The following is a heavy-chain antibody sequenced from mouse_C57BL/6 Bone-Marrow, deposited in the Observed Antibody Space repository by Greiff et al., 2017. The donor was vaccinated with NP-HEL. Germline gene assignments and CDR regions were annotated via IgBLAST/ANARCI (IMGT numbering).Heavy chain of an antibody. CDR3: AKTLYGSSLYYFDY. Sequence: QVQLQQSGAELAKPGASVKLSCKASGYTFTSYWMHWVKQRPGQGLEWIGYINPSSGYTKYNQKFKDKSTLTADKSTSTAYMQLSSLTYEDSAVYYCAKTLYGSSLYYFDYWGQGTTLTVSS. V-gene: IGHV1-7*01. CDR2: INPSSGYT. J-gene: IGHJ2*01. D-gene: IGHD1-1*01. CDR1: GYTFTSYW.